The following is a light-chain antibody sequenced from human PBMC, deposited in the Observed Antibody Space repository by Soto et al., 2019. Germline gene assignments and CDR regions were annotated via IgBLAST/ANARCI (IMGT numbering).Light chain of an antibody. V-gene: IGKV3-20*01. Sequence: EIMLTQSPGTLSLSPGERATLSCRASQSVSSSYLAWYQQKPGQAPRLLIYGASNRATGIPDRFSGSGSGTDFTLTISRLEPEDFAVYYCQQYGSSFGPGTKVDIK. J-gene: IGKJ3*01. CDR2: GAS. CDR3: QQYGSS. CDR1: QSVSSSY.